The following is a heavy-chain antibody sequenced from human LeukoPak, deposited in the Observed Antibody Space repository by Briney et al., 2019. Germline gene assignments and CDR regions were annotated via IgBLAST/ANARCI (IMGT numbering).Heavy chain of an antibody. Sequence: GGSLRLSCAASGFTFDDYAMHWVRQAPGKGLEWVSLISWDGGSTYYADSVKGRFTISRDNSKNSLYLQMNSLRAEDTALYYCAKDLGEMAPHHDGFDYWGQGTLVTVSS. J-gene: IGHJ4*02. V-gene: IGHV3-43D*03. CDR2: ISWDGGST. D-gene: IGHD5-24*01. CDR1: GFTFDDYA. CDR3: AKDLGEMAPHHDGFDY.